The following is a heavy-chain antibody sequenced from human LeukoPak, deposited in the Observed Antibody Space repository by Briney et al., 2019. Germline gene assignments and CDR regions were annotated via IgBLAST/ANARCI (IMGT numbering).Heavy chain of an antibody. Sequence: SETLSLTCTVSGGSISSYYWSWIRQPPGKGLEWIGYIYYSGSTNYNPSLKSRVTISVDTSKNQFSLKLSSVTAADTAVYYCARQSRVVAFDYWGQGTLVTVSS. D-gene: IGHD2-2*01. CDR3: ARQSRVVAFDY. CDR2: IYYSGST. CDR1: GGSISSYY. V-gene: IGHV4-59*08. J-gene: IGHJ4*02.